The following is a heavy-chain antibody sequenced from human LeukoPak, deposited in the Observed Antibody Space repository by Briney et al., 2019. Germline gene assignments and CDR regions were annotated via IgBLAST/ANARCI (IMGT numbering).Heavy chain of an antibody. Sequence: PGRSLRLSCAAAAFTFSSYGMHWVRQAPGKGLEWVAVISYDGSNKYYAYSVQGRFTISRDNSKNTLYLQMNSLRVEDTAVYYCAKDINWYFDLWGRGTLVTVSS. J-gene: IGHJ2*01. CDR1: AFTFSSYG. CDR3: AKDINWYFDL. CDR2: ISYDGSNK. V-gene: IGHV3-30*18.